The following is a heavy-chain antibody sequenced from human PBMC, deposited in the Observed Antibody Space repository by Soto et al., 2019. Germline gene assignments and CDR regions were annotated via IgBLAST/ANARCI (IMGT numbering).Heavy chain of an antibody. CDR1: GLTFSSYG. CDR3: AKARLWGGDGYNSYYYNAMDV. D-gene: IGHD3-16*01. Sequence: PGGSLRLSCAASGLTFSSYGMHWVRQAPGKGLEWVAVISYDGSNKYYADSVKGRFTISRDNAKNSLYLQMNSLRPEDTALYYCAKARLWGGDGYNSYYYNAMDVWGQGTTVTVSS. J-gene: IGHJ6*02. V-gene: IGHV3-30*18. CDR2: ISYDGSNK.